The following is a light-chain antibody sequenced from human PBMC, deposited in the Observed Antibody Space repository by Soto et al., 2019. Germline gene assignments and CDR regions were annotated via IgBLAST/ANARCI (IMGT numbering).Light chain of an antibody. CDR3: QQYGSSGT. V-gene: IGKV3-20*01. CDR1: QSVSSSY. J-gene: IGKJ1*01. CDR2: GAS. Sequence: EIVWSQSPGTLYLSPGERATLSCRASQSVSSSYLAWYQQKPGQAPRLLIYGASSRATGIPDRFSGSGSGTDFSLTISRLEPEDCAVYYCQQYGSSGTFGQGTMVDI.